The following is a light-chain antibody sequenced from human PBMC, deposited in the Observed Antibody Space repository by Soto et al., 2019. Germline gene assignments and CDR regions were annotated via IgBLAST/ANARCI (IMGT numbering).Light chain of an antibody. V-gene: IGKV2-30*02. CDR1: QSLVHSDGNTH. Sequence: DVVMTQSPLSLPVTLGQPASISCRSTQSLVHSDGNTHLNWFQQRPGQSPRRLICKVSNRESGVPDRFSVSASGTDFTLKISRVEAEDLGVYYCMQGTHWPYTFGQGTKLEIK. CDR3: MQGTHWPYT. CDR2: KVS. J-gene: IGKJ2*01.